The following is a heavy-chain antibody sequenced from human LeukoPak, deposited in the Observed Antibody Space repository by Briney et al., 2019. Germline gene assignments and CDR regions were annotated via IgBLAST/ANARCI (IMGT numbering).Heavy chain of an antibody. Sequence: PGGSLRLSCAASGFTLSSYAIHWVRQAPGKGLEWVAVISYDGSNKYYADSVKGRFTISRDNSKNTLYLQMNSLRAEDTAVYYCAKGCGSGSPGDYWGQGTLVTVSS. D-gene: IGHD1-26*01. V-gene: IGHV3-30*04. CDR1: GFTLSSYA. CDR2: ISYDGSNK. J-gene: IGHJ4*02. CDR3: AKGCGSGSPGDY.